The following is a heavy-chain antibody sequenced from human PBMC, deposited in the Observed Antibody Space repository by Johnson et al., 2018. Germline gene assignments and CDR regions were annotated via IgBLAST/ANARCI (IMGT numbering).Heavy chain of an antibody. CDR1: SFTFSDAW. D-gene: IGHD3-16*01. J-gene: IGHJ2*01. V-gene: IGHV3-15*07. CDR2: ITRKTAGGTT. CDR3: SPLIAFDL. Sequence: VQLVQSGGGLVQPGGSLRLSCAASSFTFSDAWMMWVRQAPGKGLEWVGRITRKTAGGTTHYAAPVKGRFTISREDSKDTLFLQMDSLKTEATAVYYCSPLIAFDLWGRGTLVTVSS.